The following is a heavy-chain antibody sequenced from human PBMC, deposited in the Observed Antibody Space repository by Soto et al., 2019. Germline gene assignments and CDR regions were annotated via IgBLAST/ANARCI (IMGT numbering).Heavy chain of an antibody. D-gene: IGHD1-20*01. CDR2: IKQDGSEK. CDR3: AREYNWNRITYYYMDV. Sequence: GGSLKLSCAASGFTFSSYWMSWVRQAPGKGLEWVANIKQDGSEKYYVDSVKGRFTISRDNAKNSLYLQMNSLRAEDTAVYYCAREYNWNRITYYYMDVWGKGTTVTVSS. J-gene: IGHJ6*03. V-gene: IGHV3-7*01. CDR1: GFTFSSYW.